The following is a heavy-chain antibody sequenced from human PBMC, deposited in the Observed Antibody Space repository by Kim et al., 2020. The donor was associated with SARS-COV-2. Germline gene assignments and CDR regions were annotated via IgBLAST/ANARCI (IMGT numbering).Heavy chain of an antibody. CDR3: ARGGRALGDYYYYGMDV. V-gene: IGHV7-4-1*02. CDR1: GYTFTSYA. D-gene: IGHD2-15*01. J-gene: IGHJ6*02. CDR2: INTNTGNP. Sequence: ASVKVSCKASGYTFTSYAMNWVRQAPGQGLEWMGWINTNTGNPTYAQGFTGRFVFSLDTSVSTAYLQISSLKAEDTAVYYCARGGRALGDYYYYGMDVWGQGTTVTVSS.